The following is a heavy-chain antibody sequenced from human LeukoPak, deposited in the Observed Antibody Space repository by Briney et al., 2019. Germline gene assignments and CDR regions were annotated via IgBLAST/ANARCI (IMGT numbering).Heavy chain of an antibody. J-gene: IGHJ4*02. V-gene: IGHV4-59*08. Sequence: TSETLSLTCTVSGGSISSYYWSWIRQPPGKGLEWIGYIYYSGSTNYNPSPKSRVNISVDTSKNQFSVKVSSVTAADTAVYYCERHYSGSYSHFDYWGQGTLVTVSS. D-gene: IGHD1-26*01. CDR2: IYYSGST. CDR3: ERHYSGSYSHFDY. CDR1: GGSISSYY.